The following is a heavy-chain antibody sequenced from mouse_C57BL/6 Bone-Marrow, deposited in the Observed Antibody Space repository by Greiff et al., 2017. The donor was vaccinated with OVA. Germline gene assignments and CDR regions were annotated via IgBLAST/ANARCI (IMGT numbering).Heavy chain of an antibody. CDR3: TGRGNYKVDY. J-gene: IGHJ4*01. D-gene: IGHD2-1*01. CDR1: GFTFSNYW. Sequence: EVQLQESGGGLVQPGGSMKLSCVASGFTFSNYWMNWVRPSPEKGLEWVAQIRLKSDNYATHYAESVKGRFTISRDDSKSIVYLQMNNLRAEDTGIYYCTGRGNYKVDYWGQGTSVTVSS. CDR2: IRLKSDNYAT. V-gene: IGHV6-3*01.